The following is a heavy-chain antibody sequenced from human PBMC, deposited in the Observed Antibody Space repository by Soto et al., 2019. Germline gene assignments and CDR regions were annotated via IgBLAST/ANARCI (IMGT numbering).Heavy chain of an antibody. CDR3: ARARGYSFGYRDY. V-gene: IGHV1-18*01. CDR2: ISAYNGNT. J-gene: IGHJ4*02. CDR1: GYTFTSYG. Sequence: QVQLVQSGAEVKKPGASVKVSCKASGYTFTSYGLSWVRQAPGQGLEWMGWISAYNGNTNSAQKHPDILTLTADTSTSTAYMELRSLRSDDAAVYYCARARGYSFGYRDYWGQGTLVTVSS. D-gene: IGHD5-18*01.